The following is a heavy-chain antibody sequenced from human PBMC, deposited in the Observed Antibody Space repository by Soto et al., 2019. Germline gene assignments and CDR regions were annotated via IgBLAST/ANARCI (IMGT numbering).Heavy chain of an antibody. CDR1: GGSISSGGYS. D-gene: IGHD6-13*01. CDR3: ARKSSIYSTWPLLDY. J-gene: IGHJ4*02. Sequence: SETLSLTCAVSGGSISSGGYSWSWIRQPPGKGLEWTGYMYHSGSTYYNPSLKIRVTISIDRSKNQFSLKLSSVTAADTAVYYCARKSSIYSTWPLLDYWGRGTLVTVSS. V-gene: IGHV4-30-2*01. CDR2: MYHSGST.